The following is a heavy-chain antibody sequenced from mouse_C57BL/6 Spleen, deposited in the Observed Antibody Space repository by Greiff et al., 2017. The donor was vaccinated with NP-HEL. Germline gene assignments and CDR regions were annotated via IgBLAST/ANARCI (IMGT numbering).Heavy chain of an antibody. Sequence: VQLQESGAELVRPGTSVKMSCKASGYTFTNYWIGWAKQRPGHGLEWIGDIYPGGGYTNYNEKFKGKATLTADKSSSTAYMQFSSLTSEDSAIYYCARRDYGYSFAYWGQGTLVTVSA. CDR1: GYTFTNYW. J-gene: IGHJ3*01. V-gene: IGHV1-63*01. CDR2: IYPGGGYT. CDR3: ARRDYGYSFAY. D-gene: IGHD2-2*01.